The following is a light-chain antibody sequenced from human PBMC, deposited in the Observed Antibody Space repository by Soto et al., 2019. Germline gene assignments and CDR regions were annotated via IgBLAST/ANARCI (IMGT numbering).Light chain of an antibody. CDR1: QSVSSN. CDR2: GAS. V-gene: IGKV3-15*01. CDR3: QQYNNWPWT. J-gene: IGKJ1*01. Sequence: EIVLTQSPGTLSLSPGERATLSCRASQSVSSNLAWYQQKPGQAPRLLIYGASTRATGIPARFSGSGSGTEFTLTISSLQSEDFALYYCQQYNNWPWTFGQGTKVDIK.